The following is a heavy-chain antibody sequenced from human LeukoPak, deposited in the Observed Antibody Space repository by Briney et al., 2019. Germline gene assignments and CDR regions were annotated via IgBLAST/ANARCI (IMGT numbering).Heavy chain of an antibody. CDR1: GGTFSSYA. J-gene: IGHJ5*02. CDR2: IIPIFGTA. D-gene: IGHD6-6*01. Sequence: SVTVSCKASGGTFSSYAISWVRQAPGQGLEWMGGIIPIFGTANYAQNFQGRVTITTDESTSTAYMELSSLRSEDTAVYYCARSETAARPLDPWGQGTLVTVSS. V-gene: IGHV1-69*05. CDR3: ARSETAARPLDP.